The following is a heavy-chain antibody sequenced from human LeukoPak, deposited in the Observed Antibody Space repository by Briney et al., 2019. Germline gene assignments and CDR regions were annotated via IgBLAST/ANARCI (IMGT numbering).Heavy chain of an antibody. V-gene: IGHV3-23*01. J-gene: IGHJ4*02. CDR2: IIGGAGST. Sequence: GGSLRLSCAASGFSFSSHGMSWVRQAPGKGLEWVSGIIGGAGSTYYADSVKGRFTISRDNSKNTLYLQMNSLRAEDTAVYYCAIVADCSGGSCHRNYYFDYWGQGTLVTVSS. D-gene: IGHD2-15*01. CDR1: GFSFSSHG. CDR3: AIVADCSGGSCHRNYYFDY.